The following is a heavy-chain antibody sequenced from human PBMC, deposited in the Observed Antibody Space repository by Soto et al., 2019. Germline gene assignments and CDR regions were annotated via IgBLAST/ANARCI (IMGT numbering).Heavy chain of an antibody. D-gene: IGHD3-3*01. Sequence: VKVSCKASGGTFSSYAISWVRQAPGQGLEWMGGIIPIFGTANYAQKFQGRVTITADKSTSTAYMELSSLRSEDTAVYYCARAHYDFWSGYRYLCGMDVWGQGTTVTVSS. J-gene: IGHJ6*02. CDR1: GGTFSSYA. V-gene: IGHV1-69*06. CDR2: IIPIFGTA. CDR3: ARAHYDFWSGYRYLCGMDV.